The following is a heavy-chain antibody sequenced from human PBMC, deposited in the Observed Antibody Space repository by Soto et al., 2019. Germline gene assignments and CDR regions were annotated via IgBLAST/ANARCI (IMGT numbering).Heavy chain of an antibody. CDR2: IKSKTDGGTT. Sequence: GGSLRLSCAASGFTFSNAWMNWVRQAPGKGLEWVGRIKSKTDGGTTDYAAPVKGRFTISRDDSKNTLYLQMNSLKTEDTAVYYCTTSYDSSGYYYVAAVYYYYGMDVWGQGTTVTVSS. V-gene: IGHV3-15*07. CDR3: TTSYDSSGYYYVAAVYYYYGMDV. CDR1: GFTFSNAW. D-gene: IGHD3-22*01. J-gene: IGHJ6*02.